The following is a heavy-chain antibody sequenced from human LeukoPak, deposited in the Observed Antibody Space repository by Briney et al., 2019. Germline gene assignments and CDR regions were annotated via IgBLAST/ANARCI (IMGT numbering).Heavy chain of an antibody. CDR1: GFTFSSYA. CDR2: IKQDGSEK. D-gene: IGHD3-22*01. Sequence: TGGSLRLSCAASGFTFSSYAMSWVRQAPGKGLEWVANIKQDGSEKYYVDSVKGRFTISRDNAKNSLYLQMNSLRAEDTAVYYCARGGGYYYFDYWGQGTLVTVSS. CDR3: ARGGGYYYFDY. J-gene: IGHJ4*02. V-gene: IGHV3-7*01.